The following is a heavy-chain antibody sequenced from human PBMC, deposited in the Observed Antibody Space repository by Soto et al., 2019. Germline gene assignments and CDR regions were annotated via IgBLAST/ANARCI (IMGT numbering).Heavy chain of an antibody. CDR2: IYYSGNT. Sequence: QVQLQESGPGLVKPSQTLSLTCTVSGGSISSGGYYWSWIRQHPGKGLESIGYIYYSGNTYYNPSLKSRVTISEDTSKNQFSLKLSSVTAADTAVYYCARATYYYDSSGYSDRVLDYWGQGTPVTVSS. CDR3: ARATYYYDSSGYSDRVLDY. V-gene: IGHV4-31*03. J-gene: IGHJ4*02. CDR1: GGSISSGGYY. D-gene: IGHD3-22*01.